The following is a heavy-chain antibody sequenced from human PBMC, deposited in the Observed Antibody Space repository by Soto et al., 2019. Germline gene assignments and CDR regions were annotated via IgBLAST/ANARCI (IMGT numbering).Heavy chain of an antibody. Sequence: EVQLVESGGGLVQPGGSLRLSCAASGFTFSSYEMNWVRQAPGKGLEWLACINTGGGTIYYADSVKGRFTISRDNAKNSLYLQMDSLRAEDKAVYYCARDGIVRGFDPWGQGTLVTVSS. V-gene: IGHV3-48*03. CDR3: ARDGIVRGFDP. J-gene: IGHJ5*02. CDR2: INTGGGTI. CDR1: GFTFSSYE. D-gene: IGHD2-15*01.